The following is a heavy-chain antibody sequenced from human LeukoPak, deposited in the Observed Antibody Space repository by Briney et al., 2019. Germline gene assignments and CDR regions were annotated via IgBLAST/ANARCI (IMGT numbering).Heavy chain of an antibody. D-gene: IGHD2-8*01. CDR1: GFTFNYYW. Sequence: QPGGSLSLSCAASGFTFNYYWMSWVRQTPGKGLEWVANIKQDGSAKPYVDSVKGRFTISRDNAKNSLFLQMNSLRAEDTAVYYCARDNGWPADFWGQGTLVTVSS. V-gene: IGHV3-7*03. CDR2: IKQDGSAK. CDR3: ARDNGWPADF. J-gene: IGHJ4*02.